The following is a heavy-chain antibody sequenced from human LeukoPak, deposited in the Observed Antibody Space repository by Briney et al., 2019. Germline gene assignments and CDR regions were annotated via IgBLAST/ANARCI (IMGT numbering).Heavy chain of an antibody. Sequence: ASVKVSCKASEGTYSSYAISWVRQAPGQGLEWMGGIIPIFDTANYAQKFQGRVTITADESTSTAYMELSSLRSEDTAVYYCASSQGVLQRKSAPHYYYGMDVWGKGTTVTVSS. CDR2: IIPIFDTA. D-gene: IGHD1-1*01. V-gene: IGHV1-69*13. J-gene: IGHJ6*04. CDR3: ASSQGVLQRKSAPHYYYGMDV. CDR1: EGTYSSYA.